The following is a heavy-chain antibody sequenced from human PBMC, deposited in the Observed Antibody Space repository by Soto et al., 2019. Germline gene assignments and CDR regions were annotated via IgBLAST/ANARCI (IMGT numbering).Heavy chain of an antibody. D-gene: IGHD3-22*01. J-gene: IGHJ5*02. CDR1: GGSISSYY. CDR2: IYYSGST. V-gene: IGHV4-59*01. Sequence: PSETLSLTCTVSGGSISSYYWSWIRQPPGKGLEWIGYIYYSGSTNYNPSLKSRVTISVDTSKNQFSLKLSSVTAADTAVYYCARSKYYYDSSGYYLAWWFDPWGQGTLVPVSS. CDR3: ARSKYYYDSSGYYLAWWFDP.